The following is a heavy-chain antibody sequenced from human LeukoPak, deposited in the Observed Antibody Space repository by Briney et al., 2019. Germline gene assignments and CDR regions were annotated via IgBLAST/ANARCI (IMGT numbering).Heavy chain of an antibody. CDR1: GFTSSSYW. CDR2: IYSGGST. J-gene: IGHJ4*02. CDR3: ASHYGDYRDY. D-gene: IGHD4-17*01. Sequence: GGSLRLSCAASGFTSSSYWMSWVRQAPGKGLEWVSVIYSGGSTYYADSVKGRFTISRDNSKNTLYLQMNSLRAEDTAVYYCASHYGDYRDYWGQGTLVTVPS. V-gene: IGHV3-53*01.